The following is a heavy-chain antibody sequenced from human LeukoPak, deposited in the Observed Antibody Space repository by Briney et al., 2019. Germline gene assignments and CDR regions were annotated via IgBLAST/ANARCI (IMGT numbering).Heavy chain of an antibody. J-gene: IGHJ4*02. Sequence: GGSLRPSCAASGFTFTGYAMSWVRQAPGKGLEWVSSINSGGGATYYADSVKGRFTISRDNSKNMLFLQMNGLRAEDTAAYYCAKAITPYTSSSYWGQGALVTVSS. CDR2: INSGGGAT. CDR1: GFTFTGYA. D-gene: IGHD6-13*01. V-gene: IGHV3-23*01. CDR3: AKAITPYTSSSY.